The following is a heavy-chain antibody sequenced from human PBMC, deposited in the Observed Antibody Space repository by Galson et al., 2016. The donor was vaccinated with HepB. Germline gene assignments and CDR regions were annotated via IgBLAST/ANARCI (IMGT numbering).Heavy chain of an antibody. D-gene: IGHD3-16*01. V-gene: IGHV3-53*01. CDR3: ARNKATARVWGHYYYYMDV. CDR2: VYSDGST. Sequence: LRLSCAASGFTVSSNYLSWVRQAPGKGLEWVSIVYSDGSTYFSDSVRGRFTISRDNSNNIVYLQMNSLRAEDTAVYFCARNKATARVWGHYYYYMDVWGKGTTVTVSS. CDR1: GFTVSSNY. J-gene: IGHJ6*03.